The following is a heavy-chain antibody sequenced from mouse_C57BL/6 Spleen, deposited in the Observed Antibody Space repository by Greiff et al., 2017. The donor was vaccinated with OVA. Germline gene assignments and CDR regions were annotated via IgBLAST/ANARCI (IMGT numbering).Heavy chain of an antibody. D-gene: IGHD1-1*02. J-gene: IGHJ2*01. CDR3: TRGSMVY. CDR2: IDPETGGT. Sequence: VKLVESGAELVRPGASVTLSCKASGYTFTDYEMHWVKQTPVHGLEWIGAIDPETGGTAYNQKFKGKAILTADKSSSTAYMELRSLTSEDSAVYYCTRGSMVYWGQGTTLTVSS. V-gene: IGHV1-15*01. CDR1: GYTFTDYE.